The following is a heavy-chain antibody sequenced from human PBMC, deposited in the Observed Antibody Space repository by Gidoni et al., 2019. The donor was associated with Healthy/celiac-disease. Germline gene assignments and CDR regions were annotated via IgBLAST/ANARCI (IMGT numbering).Heavy chain of an antibody. Sequence: QVQLVQSGAEVKKPGASVKVSCKVSGYTLTELSMHWVRQAPGKGLEWMGGFDPEDGETIYAQKFQGRVTMTEDTSTDTAYMELSSLRSEDTAVYYCATDVCVLRYFDWFCGSYYYGMDVWGQGTTVTVSS. CDR1: GYTLTELS. J-gene: IGHJ6*02. D-gene: IGHD3-9*01. CDR2: FDPEDGET. V-gene: IGHV1-24*01. CDR3: ATDVCVLRYFDWFCGSYYYGMDV.